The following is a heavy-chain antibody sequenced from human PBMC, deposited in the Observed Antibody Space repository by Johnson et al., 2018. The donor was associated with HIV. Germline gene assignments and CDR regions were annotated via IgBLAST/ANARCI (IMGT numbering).Heavy chain of an antibody. Sequence: VQLVESGGGLVQPGGSLRLSCAASGFTFSSYAMSWVRQAPGKGLEWVSAISGSGGTTYYADSVKGRFTISRDNSKNTLYLQMNSLRAEDTAVYYCARDFKDSSSWYGAFDIWGQGTMVTVSS. D-gene: IGHD6-13*01. J-gene: IGHJ3*02. CDR1: GFTFSSYA. CDR3: ARDFKDSSSWYGAFDI. CDR2: ISGSGGTT. V-gene: IGHV3-23*04.